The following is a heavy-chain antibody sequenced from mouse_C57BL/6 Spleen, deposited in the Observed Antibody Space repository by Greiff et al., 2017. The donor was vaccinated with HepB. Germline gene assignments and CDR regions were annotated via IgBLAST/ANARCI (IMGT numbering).Heavy chain of an antibody. D-gene: IGHD2-3*01. J-gene: IGHJ2*01. CDR1: GYTFTDYN. CDR3: ARSGGYYDFDY. V-gene: IGHV1-22*01. CDR2: INPNNGGT. Sequence: EVQLQQSGPELVKPGASVKMSCKASGYTFTDYNMHWVKQSHGKSLEWIGYINPNNGGTSYNQKFKGKATLTVNKSSSTAYMEFRSLTSEDAAVYDGARSGGYYDFDYWGQGTTLTVSS.